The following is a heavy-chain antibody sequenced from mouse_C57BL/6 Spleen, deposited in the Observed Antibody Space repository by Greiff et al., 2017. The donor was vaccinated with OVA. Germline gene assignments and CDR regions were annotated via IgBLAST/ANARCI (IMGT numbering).Heavy chain of an antibody. D-gene: IGHD2-4*01. CDR2: IDPETGGT. CDR1: GYTFTDYE. V-gene: IGHV1-15*01. J-gene: IGHJ2*01. Sequence: VKLQQSGAELVRPGASVTLSCKASGYTFTDYEMHWVKQTPVHGLEWIGAIDPETGGTAYNQKFKGKAILTADKSSSTAYMELRSLTSEDSAVYYCTRIYYDFSRYWGQGTTLTVSS. CDR3: TRIYYDFSRY.